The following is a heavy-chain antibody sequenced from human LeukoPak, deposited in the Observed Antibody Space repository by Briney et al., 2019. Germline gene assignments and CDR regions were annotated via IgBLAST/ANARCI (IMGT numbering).Heavy chain of an antibody. J-gene: IGHJ4*02. CDR3: AIKRIHGNPFDY. D-gene: IGHD2/OR15-2a*01. CDR2: FHPSRGGA. CDR1: AYTFSDYY. Sequence: ASVEVSCKASAYTFSDYYVHWVRQAPGQGLEWMGWFHPSRGGAGYAQKFQGRVIMTRDTSISTAYMQLTRLTSDDTAVYYCAIKRIHGNPFDYWGQGTLVTVSS. V-gene: IGHV1-2*02.